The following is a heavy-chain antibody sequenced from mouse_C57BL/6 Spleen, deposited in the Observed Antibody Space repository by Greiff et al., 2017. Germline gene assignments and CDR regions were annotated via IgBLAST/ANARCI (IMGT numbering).Heavy chain of an antibody. CDR1: GFSLTSYG. CDR2: IWRGGST. V-gene: IGHV2-5*01. Sequence: QVQLKQSGPGLVQPSQSLSITCTVSGFSLTSYGVHWVRQSPGKGLEWLGVIWRGGSTDYNAAFMSRLSITKDNSKSQVFFKMNSLQADDTAIYCYGIGYDGDWYFDVWGTGTTVTVSS. D-gene: IGHD2-2*01. CDR3: GIGYDGDWYFDV. J-gene: IGHJ1*03.